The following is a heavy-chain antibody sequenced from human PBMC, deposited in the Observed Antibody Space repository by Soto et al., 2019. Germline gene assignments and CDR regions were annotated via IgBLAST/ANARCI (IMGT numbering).Heavy chain of an antibody. CDR3: AVSSPDIVVLPSSIYFTS. J-gene: IGHJ4*02. Sequence: GGSLRLSCVASGSSSDPFTMHWVRELPGKGLEWVAGLSWDRSTVAYADSVQGRFTTSRDHAKNSVDLLMDSLRPDDTALYFCAVSSPDIVVLPSSIYFTSWGPGTQVTVSS. CDR1: GSSSDPFT. CDR2: LSWDRSTV. D-gene: IGHD2-15*01. V-gene: IGHV3-9*02.